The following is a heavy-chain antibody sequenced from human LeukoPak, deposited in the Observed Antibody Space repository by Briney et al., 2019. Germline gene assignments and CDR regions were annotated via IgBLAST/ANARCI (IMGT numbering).Heavy chain of an antibody. CDR3: VNQISGWVS. CDR1: GFTFSSLT. J-gene: IGHJ5*02. D-gene: IGHD6-19*01. CDR2: ISSNGGST. V-gene: IGHV3-64D*06. Sequence: GGSLRLSCAASGFTFSSLTMHWVRQAPGPGLEYVSAISSNGGSTFCADSVKGRFSISRDNSKNTLYLQMSSLRAEDTAVYYCVNQISGWVSWGQGTLVTVSS.